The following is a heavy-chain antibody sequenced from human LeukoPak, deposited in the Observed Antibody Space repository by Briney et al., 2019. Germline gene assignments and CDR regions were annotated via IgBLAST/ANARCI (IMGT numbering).Heavy chain of an antibody. CDR1: GGSFSGYY. V-gene: IGHV4-34*01. CDR2: INHSGST. Sequence: SETLSLTCAVYGGSFSGYYWSWIRQPPGKGLEWIGEINHSGSTNYNPSLKSRVTISVDTSKNQFSLKLSSVTAADTAVYYCAEDHYYGSGSWNYWGQGTLVTVSS. CDR3: AEDHYYGSGSWNY. J-gene: IGHJ4*02. D-gene: IGHD3-10*01.